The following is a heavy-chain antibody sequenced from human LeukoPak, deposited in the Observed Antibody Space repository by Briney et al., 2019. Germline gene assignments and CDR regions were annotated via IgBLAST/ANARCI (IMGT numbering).Heavy chain of an antibody. CDR2: ISAYNGNT. Sequence: ASVKVSCKASGYTFTSYGISWVRQAPGQGLEWMGWISAYNGNTNYAQKLQGRVTMTTDTSTSTAYMELRSLRSDDTAVYYCARVLGGYCSSTSCYFSKALDYWGQGTLVTVSS. CDR1: GYTFTSYG. CDR3: ARVLGGYCSSTSCYFSKALDY. D-gene: IGHD2-2*01. V-gene: IGHV1-18*01. J-gene: IGHJ4*02.